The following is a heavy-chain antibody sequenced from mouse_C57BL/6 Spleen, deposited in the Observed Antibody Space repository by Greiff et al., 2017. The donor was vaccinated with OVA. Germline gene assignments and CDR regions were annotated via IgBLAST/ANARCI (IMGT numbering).Heavy chain of an antibody. V-gene: IGHV2-6-1*01. D-gene: IGHD1-1*01. CDR2: IWSDGST. Sequence: VKLMESGPGLVAPSQSLSITCTVSGFSLTSYGVHWVRQPPGKGLEWLVVIWSDGSTTYNSALKSRLSISKDNSKSQVFLKMNSLQTDDTAMYYCARHDYYGRTMDYWGQRTSVTVSS. J-gene: IGHJ4*01. CDR3: ARHDYYGRTMDY. CDR1: GFSLTSYG.